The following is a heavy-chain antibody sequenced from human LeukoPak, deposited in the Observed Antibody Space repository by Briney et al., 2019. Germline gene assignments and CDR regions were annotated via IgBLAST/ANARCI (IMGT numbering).Heavy chain of an antibody. CDR2: IYPGDSDT. J-gene: IGHJ5*02. CDR1: GYSFTSYW. D-gene: IGHD6-13*01. Sequence: GESLKISCKGSGYSFTSYWIVWVRQMPGKGLEWMGIIYPGDSDTRYSPSFQGQVTISADKSINTAYLQWSSLKASDTAIYYCARRAAVIDWFDPWGQGTLVTVSS. V-gene: IGHV5-51*01. CDR3: ARRAAVIDWFDP.